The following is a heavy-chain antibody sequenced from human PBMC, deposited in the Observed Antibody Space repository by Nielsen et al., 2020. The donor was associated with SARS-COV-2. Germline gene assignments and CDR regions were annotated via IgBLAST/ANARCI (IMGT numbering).Heavy chain of an antibody. CDR3: ARITPSSGWDY. J-gene: IGHJ4*02. D-gene: IGHD6-19*01. CDR2: INAGNGNT. V-gene: IGHV1-3*01. CDR1: GYTFTSFA. Sequence: ASVKVSCKTSGYTFTSFAIHWVRQAPGQSLEWMGWINAGNGNTKYSQKFQGRVTMTRDTSANTAYMELSSLSSEDTAVYYCARITPSSGWDYRGQGTLVTVSS.